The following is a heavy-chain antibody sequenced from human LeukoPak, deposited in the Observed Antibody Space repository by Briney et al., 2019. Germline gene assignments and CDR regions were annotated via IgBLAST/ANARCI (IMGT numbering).Heavy chain of an antibody. D-gene: IGHD3-22*01. J-gene: IGHJ4*02. V-gene: IGHV2-70*04. Sequence: SGPTLVNPTQTLTLTCTFSGFSLSTSGMRVSWIRQPPEKALEWLARIDWDDDKFYNTSLKTRLTISKDTSKNQVVLTMTNMDPVDTATYYCARTPFYYYDSSGYYYYDYWGQGTLVTVSS. CDR3: ARTPFYYYDSSGYYYYDY. CDR2: IDWDDDK. CDR1: GFSLSTSGMR.